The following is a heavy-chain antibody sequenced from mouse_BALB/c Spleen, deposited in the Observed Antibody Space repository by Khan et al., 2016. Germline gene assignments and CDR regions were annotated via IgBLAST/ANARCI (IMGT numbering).Heavy chain of an antibody. V-gene: IGHV8-12*01. J-gene: IGHJ3*01. D-gene: IGHD2-13*01. Sequence: QVTLKESSPGILQPSQTLSLTCSFSGFSLSTSGMGVSWIRQPSGKGLEWLAHIYWDDDKRYNPSLKSRLTISKDTSSNQVFLKITSVDTADTATYYCAADDSFADWGQGTLVTVSA. CDR1: GFSLSTSGMG. CDR3: AADDSFAD. CDR2: IYWDDDK.